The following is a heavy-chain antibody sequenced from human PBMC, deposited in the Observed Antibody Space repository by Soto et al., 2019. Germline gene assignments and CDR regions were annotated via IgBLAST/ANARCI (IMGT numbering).Heavy chain of an antibody. V-gene: IGHV4-34*01. CDR2: INHSGST. J-gene: IGHJ6*02. CDR3: ARGGGYSYGKYYYYYYGMDV. CDR1: GGSFSGYY. Sequence: SETLSRTCAVYGGSFSGYYWSWIRQPPGKGLEWIGEINHSGSTNYNPSLKSRVTISVDTSKNQFSLKLSSVTAADTAVYYCARGGGYSYGKYYYYYYGMDVWGQGTTVTVSS. D-gene: IGHD5-18*01.